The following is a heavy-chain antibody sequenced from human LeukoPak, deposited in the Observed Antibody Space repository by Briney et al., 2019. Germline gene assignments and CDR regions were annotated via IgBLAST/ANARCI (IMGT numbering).Heavy chain of an antibody. CDR2: INHSGST. CDR1: GGSISSSSYY. D-gene: IGHD2-15*01. V-gene: IGHV4-39*07. J-gene: IGHJ6*03. Sequence: PSETLSLTCTVSGGSISSSSYYWSWIRQPPGKGLEWIGEINHSGSTNYNPSLKSRVTISVDTSKNQFSLKLSSVTAADTAVYYCASTLYCSGGSCYRNYYYYYMDVWGKGTTVTVSS. CDR3: ASTLYCSGGSCYRNYYYYYMDV.